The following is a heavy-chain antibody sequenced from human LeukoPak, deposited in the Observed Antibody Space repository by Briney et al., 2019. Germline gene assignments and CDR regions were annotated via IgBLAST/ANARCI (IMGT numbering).Heavy chain of an antibody. Sequence: SETLSLTCTVSNGSINSYYWSWIRQPPGKELEWIGHLYYSGSTNYNPSLKSRVIISADTSKNQFSLKLSSVTAADTAVYYCARMVEYYDPLTGYSKPYSWFDPWGQGTLVTVSS. D-gene: IGHD3-9*01. J-gene: IGHJ5*02. CDR1: NGSINSYY. V-gene: IGHV4-59*08. CDR3: ARMVEYYDPLTGYSKPYSWFDP. CDR2: LYYSGST.